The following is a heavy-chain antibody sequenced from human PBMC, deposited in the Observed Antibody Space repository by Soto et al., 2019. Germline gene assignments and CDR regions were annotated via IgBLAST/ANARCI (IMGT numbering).Heavy chain of an antibody. CDR3: ARGAMVGYYYGMDV. J-gene: IGHJ6*02. V-gene: IGHV4-31*03. CDR2: IYYSGST. D-gene: IGHD3-10*01. Sequence: SETLSLTCTVSGGSISSGGYYWSWIRQHPGKGLEWIGYIYYSGSTYYNPSLKSRVTISVDTSKNQFSLKLSSVTAADTAVYYCARGAMVGYYYGMDVWRQGTTVX. CDR1: GGSISSGGYY.